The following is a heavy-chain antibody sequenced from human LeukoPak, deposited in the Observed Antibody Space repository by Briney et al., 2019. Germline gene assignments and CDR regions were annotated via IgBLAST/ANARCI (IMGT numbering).Heavy chain of an antibody. CDR2: INAGNGNT. CDR3: ARVGHSSSWKIYWYFDL. D-gene: IGHD6-13*01. Sequence: ASVKVSCKASGYTFTSYAMHWVRQAPGQRLEWMGWINAGNGNTKYSQKFQGRVTITRDTSASTAYMELSRLRFEDTAVYYCARVGHSSSWKIYWYFDLWGRGTLVTVSS. V-gene: IGHV1-3*01. CDR1: GYTFTSYA. J-gene: IGHJ2*01.